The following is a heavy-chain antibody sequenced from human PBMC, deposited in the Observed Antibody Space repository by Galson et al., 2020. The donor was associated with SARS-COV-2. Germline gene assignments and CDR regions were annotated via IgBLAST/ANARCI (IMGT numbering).Heavy chain of an antibody. J-gene: IGHJ5*02. D-gene: IGHD7-27*01. CDR3: ARDLTGGYNWFDP. CDR2: ISYDGSNK. CDR1: GFTFSSYA. V-gene: IGHV3-30*04. Sequence: GESLKISCAASGFTFSSYAMHWVRQAPGKGLEWVAVISYDGSNKYYADSVKGRFTISRDNSKNTLYLQMNSLRAEDTAVYYCARDLTGGYNWFDPWGQGTLVTVSS.